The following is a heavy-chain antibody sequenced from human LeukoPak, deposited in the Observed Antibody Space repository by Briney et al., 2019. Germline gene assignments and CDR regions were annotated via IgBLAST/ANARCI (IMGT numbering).Heavy chain of an antibody. Sequence: SVKVSCKASGGTFSSYAISWVRQAPGQGLEWMGGIIPIFDTANYAQKFQGRVTITTDESTSTAYMELSSLRSEDTAVYYCAREPSKYSSSSADYWGQGTLVTVSS. V-gene: IGHV1-69*05. CDR1: GGTFSSYA. CDR2: IIPIFDTA. CDR3: AREPSKYSSSSADY. J-gene: IGHJ4*02. D-gene: IGHD6-6*01.